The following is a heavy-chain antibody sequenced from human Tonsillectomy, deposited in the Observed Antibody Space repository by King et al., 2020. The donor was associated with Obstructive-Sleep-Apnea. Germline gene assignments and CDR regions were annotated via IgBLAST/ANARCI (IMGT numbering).Heavy chain of an antibody. J-gene: IGHJ4*02. D-gene: IGHD3-10*01. Sequence: QLVQSGAVVKKPGESLKISCLASGYRFTSYWLAWVRQMPGKGLEWLGNIHPVDSDTIYSPSFEGQVTVSADRSTSTAYLQWSSLEASDTAMYYCARQDGSGNYYSFWFDYWGQGTLLTVSS. CDR3: ARQDGSGNYYSFWFDY. CDR2: IHPVDSDT. V-gene: IGHV5-51*01. CDR1: GYRFTSYW.